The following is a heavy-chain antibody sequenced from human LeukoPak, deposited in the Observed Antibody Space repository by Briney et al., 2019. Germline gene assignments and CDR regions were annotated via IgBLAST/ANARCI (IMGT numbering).Heavy chain of an antibody. CDR1: GGSFSGYY. D-gene: IGHD3-22*01. V-gene: IGHV4-34*01. CDR2: INHSGST. CDR3: ASLYYYDSAPFDP. J-gene: IGHJ5*02. Sequence: SETLSLTCAVYGGSFSGYYWSWIRQPPGKGLEWIGEINHSGSTNYNPSLKSRVTISVDTSKNQFSLKLSSVTAADTAVYYCASLYYYDSAPFDPWGQGTLVTVSS.